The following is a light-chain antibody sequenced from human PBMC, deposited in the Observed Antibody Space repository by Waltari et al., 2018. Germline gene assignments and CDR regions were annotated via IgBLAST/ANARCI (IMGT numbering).Light chain of an antibody. Sequence: QSALTQPASVSGSPGQSITISCTGTSSDIVRYNYVSWYQHHPGKAPKLMIFDVNNRPSGVSNRFSGSKSGNTASLTISGLQAEDEADYYCSSYTTTSSLLVVFGGGTKLTVL. CDR1: SSDIVRYNY. J-gene: IGLJ2*01. V-gene: IGLV2-14*03. CDR2: DVN. CDR3: SSYTTTSSLLVV.